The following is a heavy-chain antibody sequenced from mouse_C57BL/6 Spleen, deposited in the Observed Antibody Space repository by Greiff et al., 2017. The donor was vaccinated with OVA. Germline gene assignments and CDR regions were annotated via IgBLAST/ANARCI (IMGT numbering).Heavy chain of an antibody. V-gene: IGHV1-64*01. Sequence: QVQLQQPGAELVKPGASVKLSCKASGYTFTSYWMHWVKQRPGQGLEWIGMIHPNSGSTNYNEKFKSKATLTVDKSSSTAYMQLSSLTSEDSAVYYCARDYYSNYGFSYFDYGGQGTTLTVSS. D-gene: IGHD2-5*01. CDR3: ARDYYSNYGFSYFDY. J-gene: IGHJ2*01. CDR2: IHPNSGST. CDR1: GYTFTSYW.